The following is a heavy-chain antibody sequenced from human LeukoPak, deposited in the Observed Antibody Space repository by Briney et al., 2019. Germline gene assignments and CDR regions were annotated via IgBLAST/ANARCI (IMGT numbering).Heavy chain of an antibody. CDR3: AREGYFDWFNWFDP. J-gene: IGHJ5*02. D-gene: IGHD3-9*01. CDR1: RYTFTGYY. CDR2: INPNSGGT. Sequence: ASVKVSCKASRYTFTGYYMHWVRQAPGQGLEWMGWINPNSGGTNYAQKFQGRVTMTRDTSISTAYMELSRLRSDDTAVYYCAREGYFDWFNWFDPWGQGTLVTVSS. V-gene: IGHV1-2*02.